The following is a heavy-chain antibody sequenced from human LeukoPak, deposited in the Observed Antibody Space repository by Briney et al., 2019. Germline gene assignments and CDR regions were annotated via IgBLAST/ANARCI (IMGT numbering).Heavy chain of an antibody. D-gene: IGHD2-8*02. J-gene: IGHJ5*02. CDR2: IKQEGIGK. CDR1: GFALSGYW. V-gene: IGHV3-7*01. Sequence: GGSLRLSCGAAGFALSGYWMNWVRQAPGKGLEWVANIKQEGIGKNYAHSVKGRFTISRDNVKNSVFLEMNSLRVEDTAVYYCAGGGGWLVVSWGQETLVTVSS. CDR3: AGGGGWLVVS.